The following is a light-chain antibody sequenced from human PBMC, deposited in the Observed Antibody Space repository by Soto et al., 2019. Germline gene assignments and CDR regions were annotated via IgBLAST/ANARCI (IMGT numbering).Light chain of an antibody. CDR1: SSDIGGYDY. Sequence: QSALAQPASVSGSPGQSITISCTGTSSDIGGYDYISWYQQRPGKAPKLMIYEVRYRPSGVSNRFSGSKSGNTASLTISGLQAEDEAVYYCCSYTRTSNHYFFGSGTKVTVL. CDR3: CSYTRTSNHYF. V-gene: IGLV2-14*01. CDR2: EVR. J-gene: IGLJ1*01.